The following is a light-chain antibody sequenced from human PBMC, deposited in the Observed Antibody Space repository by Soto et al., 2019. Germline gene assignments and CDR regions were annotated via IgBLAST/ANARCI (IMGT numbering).Light chain of an antibody. V-gene: IGKV1-39*01. CDR3: QHSYSSPT. Sequence: DIQVTQSPSSLSASVGDRVTITSRASQNIFTYLNWYQQRPGKAPNLLIYTTSNLQSGVPSRFSGSGSGTDFTLTISSLQPEDFATYYCQHSYSSPTFGRGTKVDI. J-gene: IGKJ2*01. CDR2: TTS. CDR1: QNIFTY.